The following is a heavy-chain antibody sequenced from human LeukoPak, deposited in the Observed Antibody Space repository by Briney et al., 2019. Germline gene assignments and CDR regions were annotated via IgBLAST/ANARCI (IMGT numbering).Heavy chain of an antibody. CDR2: MNHSGST. CDR1: GGSFSGYY. Sequence: SETLSLSCAVYGGSFSGYYWSWIRQPPGKGLEWIGEMNHSGSTNYNPSLKSRVAISADTSKNQFSLKLSSVTAADTAVYYCARVSKYFGSGSHWYFDLWGRGTLVTVSS. D-gene: IGHD3-10*01. V-gene: IGHV4-34*01. CDR3: ARVSKYFGSGSHWYFDL. J-gene: IGHJ2*01.